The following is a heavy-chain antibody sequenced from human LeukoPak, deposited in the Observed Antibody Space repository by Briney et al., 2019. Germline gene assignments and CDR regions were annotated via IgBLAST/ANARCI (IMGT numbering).Heavy chain of an antibody. J-gene: IGHJ3*02. CDR2: ISGSSGAT. CDR1: GFTFKTYV. Sequence: GGSLRLSCAASGFTFKTYVMSWVRQAPGKGLEWVSAISGSSGATYYADSVKGRFTISRDNAKNSLYLQMNSLRAEDTAVYYCARDRGDYGDYGAFDIWGQGTMVTVSS. V-gene: IGHV3-23*01. D-gene: IGHD4-17*01. CDR3: ARDRGDYGDYGAFDI.